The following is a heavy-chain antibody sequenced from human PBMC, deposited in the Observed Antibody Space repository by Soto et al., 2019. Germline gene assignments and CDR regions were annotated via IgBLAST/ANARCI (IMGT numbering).Heavy chain of an antibody. V-gene: IGHV3-9*01. D-gene: IGHD2-15*01. CDR1: GFTFGDYA. CDR2: ISWNSGSI. Sequence: EVQLVESGGGLVQPGRSLRLSCAASGFTFGDYAMNWVRQAPGKGLEWVSAISWNSGSIVYADSVKGRFTISRDNAKNSMFLQMISLRGEEAALYYFANYMAVRYSVCSSYSLLWDYWGQGTLVTVSS. CDR3: ANYMAVRYSVCSSYSLLWDY. J-gene: IGHJ4*02.